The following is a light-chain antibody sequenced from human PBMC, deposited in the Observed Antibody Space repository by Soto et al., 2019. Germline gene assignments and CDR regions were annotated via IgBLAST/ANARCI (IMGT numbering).Light chain of an antibody. Sequence: AIRMTQSPSSFSASTGDRVTITCRASQGISSYLAWYQQKPGKAPKLLIYAASTLQSGVPSRFSVSGSVTDFTLTISCLQSEDFATYYCQQYYSYPPTFGQGTKLEIK. V-gene: IGKV1-8*01. CDR1: QGISSY. CDR3: QQYYSYPPT. J-gene: IGKJ2*01. CDR2: AAS.